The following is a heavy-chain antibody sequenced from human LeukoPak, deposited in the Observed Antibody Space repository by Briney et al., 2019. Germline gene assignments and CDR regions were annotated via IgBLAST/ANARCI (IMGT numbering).Heavy chain of an antibody. CDR2: IYYSGST. V-gene: IGHV4-61*08. CDR3: ARDLRGWYGAYYYYYYMDV. CDR1: GYSISGGFY. D-gene: IGHD6-19*01. J-gene: IGHJ6*03. Sequence: SETLSLTCSVSGYSISGGFYWVWIRQPPGKGLEWIGYIYYSGSTNYNPSLKSRVTISVDTSMNQFSLKLSSVTAADTAVYYCARDLRGWYGAYYYYYYMDVWGKGTTVTVSS.